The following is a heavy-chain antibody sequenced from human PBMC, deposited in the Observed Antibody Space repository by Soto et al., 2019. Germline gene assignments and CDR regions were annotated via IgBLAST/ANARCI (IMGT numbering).Heavy chain of an antibody. D-gene: IGHD3-3*01. CDR1: GGTFSSYA. V-gene: IGHV1-69*01. CDR3: AREDFDSEIYYGMDV. Sequence: QVQLVQSGPSVKKPGSSVKVSCKASGGTFSSYAISWVRQAPGQGLEWMGGIIPIFNATPYAQKFQGRVTITADESTSTAYMELSSLRSEDTAVYYCAREDFDSEIYYGMDVWGQGTTVTVSS. CDR2: IIPIFNAT. J-gene: IGHJ6*02.